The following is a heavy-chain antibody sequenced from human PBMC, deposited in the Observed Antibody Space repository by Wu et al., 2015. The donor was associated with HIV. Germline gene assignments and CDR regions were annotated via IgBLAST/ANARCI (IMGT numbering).Heavy chain of an antibody. CDR2: ISAYNGNT. CDR1: GYTFTSYG. CDR3: ARESPITIFGVVPPPPSTYYYYMDV. Sequence: QVQLVQSGAEVKKPGASVKVSCKASGYTFTSYGISWVRQAPGQGLEWMGWISAYNGNTNYAQKLQGRVTMTTDTSTSTAYMELRSLRSDDTAVYYCARESPITIFGVVPPPPSTYYYYMDVWAKGPRSPSP. V-gene: IGHV1-18*01. D-gene: IGHD3-3*01. J-gene: IGHJ6*03.